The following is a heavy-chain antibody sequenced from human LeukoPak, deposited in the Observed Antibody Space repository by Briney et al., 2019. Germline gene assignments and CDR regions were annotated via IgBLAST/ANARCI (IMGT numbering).Heavy chain of an antibody. D-gene: IGHD3-10*01. CDR1: GFTFTSYA. V-gene: IGHV3-30-3*01. CDR2: ISNDGNNR. Sequence: GGSLRLSCAASGFTFTSYATHWVRQAPGKGLEWMAVISNDGNNRYYADSVKGRFTISRDNSKNTLFLQMDSLRAEDTAVYYCAKDWVVRGVISYWGQGTLVTVSS. CDR3: AKDWVVRGVISY. J-gene: IGHJ4*02.